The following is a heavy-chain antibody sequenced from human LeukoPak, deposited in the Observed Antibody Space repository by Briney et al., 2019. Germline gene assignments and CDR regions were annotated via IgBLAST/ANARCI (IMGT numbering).Heavy chain of an antibody. V-gene: IGHV4-34*01. J-gene: IGHJ4*02. CDR1: GFTFRWYA. D-gene: IGHD6-6*01. CDR3: ARDRIAARRGYFDY. Sequence: KPGGPLRLSCAASGFTFRWYAMSWVRQPPGKGLEWIGEINHSGSTNYNPSLKSRVTVSVDTSKNQFSLKLGSVTAADTAVYYCARDRIAARRGYFDYWGQGTLVTVSS. CDR2: INHSGST.